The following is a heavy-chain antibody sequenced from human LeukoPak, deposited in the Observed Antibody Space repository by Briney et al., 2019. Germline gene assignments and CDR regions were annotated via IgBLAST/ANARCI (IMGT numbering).Heavy chain of an antibody. CDR1: GYTFTSYG. CDR2: ISTYNGNT. V-gene: IGHV1-18*01. CDR3: AREYYYDSSGYYEDY. Sequence: ASVKVSCKASGYTFTSYGISWVRQAPGQGLEWMGWISTYNGNTNYAQKLQGRVTMTTDPSTSTAYMELRNLRSDDTAVYYCAREYYYDSSGYYEDYWGQGTLVTVSS. D-gene: IGHD3-22*01. J-gene: IGHJ4*02.